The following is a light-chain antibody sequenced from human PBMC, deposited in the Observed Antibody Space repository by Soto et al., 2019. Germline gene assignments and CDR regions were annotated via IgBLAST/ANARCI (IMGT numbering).Light chain of an antibody. V-gene: IGKV1-6*01. CDR1: RDVGSD. CDR3: QHDYGVSWT. CDR2: AAS. J-gene: IGKJ1*01. Sequence: QMTQSPSSLSASVGEKIIITCRASRDVGSDVSWYQQKPGQAPKLLIYAASNLYTGVPSRFSGSRSGTEFTLTISSLQPEDFASYYCQHDYGVSWTFGQGTKEDSK.